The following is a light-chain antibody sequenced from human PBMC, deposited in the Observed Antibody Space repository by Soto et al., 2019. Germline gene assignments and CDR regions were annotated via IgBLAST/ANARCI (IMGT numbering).Light chain of an antibody. V-gene: IGKV1-5*01. CDR2: DAS. CDR3: QQYNSWTWT. J-gene: IGKJ1*01. CDR1: QSVSGW. Sequence: DILMTQSPSTLSASLGDTVTVTCRASQSVSGWLAWYQQKPGEAPKLLIYDASALPRGIPARFSASGSGTKFTLTIASVQPDDFAPYYCQQYNSWTWTFGQGTKVDI.